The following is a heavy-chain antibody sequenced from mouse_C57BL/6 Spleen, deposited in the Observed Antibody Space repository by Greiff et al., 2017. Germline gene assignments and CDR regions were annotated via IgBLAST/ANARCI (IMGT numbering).Heavy chain of an antibody. J-gene: IGHJ4*01. V-gene: IGHV1-52*01. CDR2: IDPSDSET. CDR3: ARGGHSNYYAMDY. CDR1: GYTFTSCW. D-gene: IGHD2-5*01. Sequence: QVQLQQPGAELVRPGSSVKLSCKASGYTFTSCWMHWVKQRPIQGLEWIGNIDPSDSETHYNQKFKDKATLTVDKSSSTAYMQLSSLTSEDSAVYYCARGGHSNYYAMDYWGQGTSVTVSS.